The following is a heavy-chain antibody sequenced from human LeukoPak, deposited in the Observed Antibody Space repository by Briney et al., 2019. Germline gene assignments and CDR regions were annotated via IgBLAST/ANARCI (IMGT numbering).Heavy chain of an antibody. D-gene: IGHD3-16*01. V-gene: IGHV3-21*01. J-gene: IGHJ6*03. Sequence: GGSLRLSCAASGFTFSNFAVSWVRQAPGKGLEWVSSISSGSTYIYYADSLKGRFTISRDNARNSLYLQMNSLRAEDTAVYYCAKGGSANYFYYMDVWGKGSTVTVSS. CDR2: ISSGSTYI. CDR3: AKGGSANYFYYMDV. CDR1: GFTFSNFA.